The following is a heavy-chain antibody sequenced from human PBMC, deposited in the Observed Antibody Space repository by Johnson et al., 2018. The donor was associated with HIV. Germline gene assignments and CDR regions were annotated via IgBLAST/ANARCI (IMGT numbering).Heavy chain of an antibody. CDR1: GFTFDDYA. CDR2: ISWNSGSI. D-gene: IGHD3-3*01. V-gene: IGHV3-9*01. J-gene: IGHJ3*02. Sequence: VQLVESGGAVVQPGRSLRLSCAASGFTFDDYAMHWVRQAPGKGLEWVSGISWNSGSIGYADSVKGRFTISRDNSKNTLHLQINSLRAEDTAMYYCAKERAYIRSVDIWGQGTVVTVSS. CDR3: AKERAYIRSVDI.